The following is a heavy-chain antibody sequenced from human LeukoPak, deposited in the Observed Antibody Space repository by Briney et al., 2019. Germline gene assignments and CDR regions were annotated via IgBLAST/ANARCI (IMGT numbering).Heavy chain of an antibody. V-gene: IGHV1-69*13. J-gene: IGHJ4*02. Sequence: ASVKVSCKASGYTFTSYDINWVRQATGQGLEWMGGIIPIFGTANYAQKFQGRVTITADESTSTAYMELSSLRSEDTAVYYCARDGGGSYYIFDYWGQGTLVTVSS. CDR3: ARDGGGSYYIFDY. CDR1: GYTFTSYD. CDR2: IIPIFGTA. D-gene: IGHD1-26*01.